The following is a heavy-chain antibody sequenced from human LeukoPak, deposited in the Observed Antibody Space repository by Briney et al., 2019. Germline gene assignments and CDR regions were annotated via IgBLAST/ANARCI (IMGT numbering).Heavy chain of an antibody. CDR2: VSYDGKSK. V-gene: IGHV3-30*18. CDR3: GKGKESGFGDATVTG. D-gene: IGHD5-12*01. J-gene: IGHJ4*02. CDR1: GFKIINYG. Sequence: SGGSLRLSCTASGFKIINYGIHWVRQAPGKGLEWMALVSYDGKSKYYEESLRGRITVSRDNSKDTVYLQMNSLGPGDTALYYCGKGKESGFGDATVTGWGQGTLVTVSS.